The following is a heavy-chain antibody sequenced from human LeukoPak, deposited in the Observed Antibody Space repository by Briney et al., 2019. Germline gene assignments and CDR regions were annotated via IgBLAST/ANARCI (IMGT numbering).Heavy chain of an antibody. J-gene: IGHJ4*02. D-gene: IGHD6-13*01. Sequence: SSETLSLTCTVSGGSISSGGYYWSWLRQPPGKGLEWIGYIYHSGSTYYNPFLKSLVTISVDRSKNQFSLKLSSVTAADTAVYYCARDRISKAAADPFDHWGQGTLVTVSS. CDR3: ARDRISKAAADPFDH. CDR1: GGSISSGGYY. CDR2: IYHSGST. V-gene: IGHV4-30-2*01.